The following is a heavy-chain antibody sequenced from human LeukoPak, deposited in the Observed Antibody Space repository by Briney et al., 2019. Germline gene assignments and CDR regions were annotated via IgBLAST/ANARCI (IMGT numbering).Heavy chain of an antibody. CDR1: GYTFTSYG. CDR3: ARDTDAFDI. J-gene: IGHJ3*02. V-gene: IGHV1-46*01. CDR2: INPSGGST. Sequence: VASVKVSCKASGYTFTSYGISWVRQAPGQGLEWMGIINPSGGSTSYAQKFQGRVAMTRDTSTSTVYMELSSLRSEDTAVYYCARDTDAFDIWGQGTMVTVSS.